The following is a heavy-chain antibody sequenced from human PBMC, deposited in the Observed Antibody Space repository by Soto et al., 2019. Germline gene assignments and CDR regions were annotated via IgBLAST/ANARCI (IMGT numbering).Heavy chain of an antibody. CDR3: ARGLGVGANYMAY. V-gene: IGHV3-21*01. D-gene: IGHD1-26*01. CDR1: GFTFSSYS. J-gene: IGHJ4*02. Sequence: PGGSLRLSCAAPGFTFSSYSMNWVRQAPGKGLEWVSSISSSSSYIYYADSVKGRFTISRDNAKNSLYLQMNSLRAEDTAVYYCARGLGVGANYMAYWGQGTLVTVSS. CDR2: ISSSSSYI.